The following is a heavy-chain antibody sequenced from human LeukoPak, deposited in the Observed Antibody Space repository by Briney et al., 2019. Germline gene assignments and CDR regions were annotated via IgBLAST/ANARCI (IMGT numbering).Heavy chain of an antibody. CDR3: AGGRVWLAFDS. CDR1: GGSISSNNW. CDR2: IYHSGRT. V-gene: IGHV4-4*02. Sequence: SETLSLTCAVSGGSISSNNWWSWVRQPLGKGLEWIGEIYHSGRTSYNPSLKSRVTISVDKSKNQFSLNLSSVTAADTAVYYCAGGRVWLAFDSWGQGTLVTVSS. D-gene: IGHD5-18*01. J-gene: IGHJ4*02.